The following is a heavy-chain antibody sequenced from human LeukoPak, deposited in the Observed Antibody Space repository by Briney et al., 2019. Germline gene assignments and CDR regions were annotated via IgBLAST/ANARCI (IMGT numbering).Heavy chain of an antibody. J-gene: IGHJ4*02. CDR2: IYHSGST. CDR3: ARDSIAVTTNY. V-gene: IGHV4-38-2*02. Sequence: SETLSLTCTVSGYSISSGYYWGWIRQPPGKGLEWIGSIYHSGSTYYNPSLKSRVTISVDTSKNQFSLKLSSVTAADTAVYYCARDSIAVTTNYWGQGTLVTVSS. D-gene: IGHD4-17*01. CDR1: GYSISSGYY.